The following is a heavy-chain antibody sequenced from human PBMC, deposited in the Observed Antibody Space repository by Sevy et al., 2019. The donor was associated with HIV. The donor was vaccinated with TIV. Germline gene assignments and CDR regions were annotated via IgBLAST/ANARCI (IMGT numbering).Heavy chain of an antibody. Sequence: GGSLRLSCAASGFTFSSYAMHWVRQAPGKGLEWVAVISYDGSNKYYADSVKGRFTISRDNPKNTLYLQMNSLRAEDTAVYYCARDRGSGYPQYDAFDIWGQGTMVTVSS. D-gene: IGHD3-22*01. J-gene: IGHJ3*02. CDR1: GFTFSSYA. CDR3: ARDRGSGYPQYDAFDI. CDR2: ISYDGSNK. V-gene: IGHV3-30-3*01.